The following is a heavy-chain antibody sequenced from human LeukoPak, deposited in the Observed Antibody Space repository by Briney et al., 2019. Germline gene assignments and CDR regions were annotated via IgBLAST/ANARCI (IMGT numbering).Heavy chain of an antibody. V-gene: IGHV4-31*03. Sequence: SETLSLTCTVSGGSISSGGYYWSWIRQHPGKGLEWIGYIYYSGSTYYNPPLKSRVTISVDKSKNQFSLKLSTVTAADTAVYYCARLGSSWGGGLYYYYGMDVWGQGTTVTVSS. CDR3: ARLGSSWGGGLYYYYGMDV. D-gene: IGHD6-13*01. CDR1: GGSISSGGYY. CDR2: IYYSGST. J-gene: IGHJ6*02.